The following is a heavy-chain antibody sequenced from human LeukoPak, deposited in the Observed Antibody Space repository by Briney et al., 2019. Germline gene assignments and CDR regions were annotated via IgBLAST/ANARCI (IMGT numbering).Heavy chain of an antibody. D-gene: IGHD6-19*01. J-gene: IGHJ4*02. CDR2: IYYSGST. CDR3: ARAPRGEQWLSRRCYFDY. Sequence: SETLSLTCTVSGGSISSSSYYWGWIRQPPGKGLEWIGSIYYSGSTYYNPSLKSRVTISVDTSKNQFSLKLSSVTAADTAVYYCARAPRGEQWLSRRCYFDYWGQGTLVTVSS. V-gene: IGHV4-39*01. CDR1: GGSISSSSYY.